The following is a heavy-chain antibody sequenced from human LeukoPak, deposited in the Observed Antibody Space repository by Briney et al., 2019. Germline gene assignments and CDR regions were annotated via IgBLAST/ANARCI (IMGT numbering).Heavy chain of an antibody. V-gene: IGHV4-34*01. CDR3: ARRAVAVAGFPFDY. Sequence: TSETLSLTCAVYGGSFSGYYWSWIRQPPGKGLEWIGEINHSGSTNYNPSLKSRVTISVDTSKNQFSLKLSSVTAADTAVYYCARRAVAVAGFPFDYWGQGTLVTVSS. D-gene: IGHD6-19*01. CDR1: GGSFSGYY. J-gene: IGHJ4*02. CDR2: INHSGST.